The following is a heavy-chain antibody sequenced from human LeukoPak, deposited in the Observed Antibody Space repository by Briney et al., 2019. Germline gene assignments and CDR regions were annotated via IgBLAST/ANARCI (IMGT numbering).Heavy chain of an antibody. V-gene: IGHV5-51*01. CDR2: ICPGYSDT. D-gene: IGHD6-13*01. J-gene: IGHJ4*02. CDR1: GYRLTNNW. CDR3: ARFALSSSLDY. Sequence: GESLKISCKVSGYRLTNNWIGWERQVPGKGLEWMGIICPGYSDTRYSPSFQGQVTFSVDTSTSTVYLQWSSLKASDTAIYYCARFALSSSLDYWGQGTLVTVSP.